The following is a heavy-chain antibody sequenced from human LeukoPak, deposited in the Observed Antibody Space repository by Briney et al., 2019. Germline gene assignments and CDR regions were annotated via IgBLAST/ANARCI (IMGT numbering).Heavy chain of an antibody. CDR2: ISDSGDST. V-gene: IGHV3-23*01. D-gene: IGHD6-19*01. CDR1: GFTFSSYA. Sequence: GGSLRLSCAASGFTFSSYAMSWVRQAPGKGLEWVSTISDSGDSTYYADSVKGRFTISRDTSTNTLYLQMNSLRAEDTAIYYCAKDILRIAVAGWDYWGQGTLVTVSS. CDR3: AKDILRIAVAGWDY. J-gene: IGHJ4*02.